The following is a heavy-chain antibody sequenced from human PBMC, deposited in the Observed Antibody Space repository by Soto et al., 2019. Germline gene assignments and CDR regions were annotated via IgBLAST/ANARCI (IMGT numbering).Heavy chain of an antibody. Sequence: ASVKVSCKVSGYTFTSYAMHWVRQAPGQRLEWMGWINAGNGNTKYSQKFQGRVTITRDTSASTAYMELSSLRSEDTAVYYCARAPNYDFWSGYLNWFDPWGQGTLVTVSS. D-gene: IGHD3-3*01. V-gene: IGHV1-3*01. CDR3: ARAPNYDFWSGYLNWFDP. CDR1: GYTFTSYA. CDR2: INAGNGNT. J-gene: IGHJ5*02.